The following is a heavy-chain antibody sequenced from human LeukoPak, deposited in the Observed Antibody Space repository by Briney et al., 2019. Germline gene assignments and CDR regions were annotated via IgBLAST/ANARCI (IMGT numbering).Heavy chain of an antibody. CDR3: VSFYETY. J-gene: IGHJ4*02. Sequence: GGSLRLSCAASGFTFSGYWMTWVRQAPGKGLEWVASIKEDGREKYYVDSVKGRFTISRDNAKNSLFLQMNSLRAEDTAVYYCVSFYETYWGRGTLVTVSS. CDR1: GFTFSGYW. CDR2: IKEDGREK. V-gene: IGHV3-7*01. D-gene: IGHD2/OR15-2a*01.